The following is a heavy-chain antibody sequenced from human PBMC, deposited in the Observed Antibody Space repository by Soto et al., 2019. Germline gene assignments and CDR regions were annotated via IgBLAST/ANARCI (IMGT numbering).Heavy chain of an antibody. Sequence: QVRLVQSGAEVKKPGSSVKVSCKASGGTFSSYAISWVRQAPGQGLEWMGGIIPIFGTANYAQKFQGRVTITADKSTSTAYMELSSLRSEDTAVYYCARFLGGYSYGYIDYYYGMDVWGQGTTVTVSS. CDR2: IIPIFGTA. D-gene: IGHD5-18*01. CDR3: ARFLGGYSYGYIDYYYGMDV. V-gene: IGHV1-69*06. CDR1: GGTFSSYA. J-gene: IGHJ6*02.